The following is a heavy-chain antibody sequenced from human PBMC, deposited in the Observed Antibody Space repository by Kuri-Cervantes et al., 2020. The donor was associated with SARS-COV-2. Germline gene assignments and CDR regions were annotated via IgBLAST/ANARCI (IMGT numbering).Heavy chain of an antibody. V-gene: IGHV6-1*01. CDR2: TFYRSKWYN. J-gene: IGHJ6*02. D-gene: IGHD6-13*01. CDR3: ARDRDLAGGMDV. Sequence: SETLSLICAISGDSVSSNSAAWNWIRQSPSRGLEWLGRTFYRSKWYNDYAVSVKSRITINPDTSKNQFSLQLNSVTPEDTAVYYCARDRDLAGGMDVWGQGTTVTVSS. CDR1: GDSVSSNSAA.